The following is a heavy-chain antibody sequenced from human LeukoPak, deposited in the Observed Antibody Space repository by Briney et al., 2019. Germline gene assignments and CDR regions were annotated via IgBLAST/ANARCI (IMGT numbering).Heavy chain of an antibody. CDR1: GFTFSSYA. Sequence: GGSLRLSCAASGFTFSSYAMSWVRQAPGKGLEWVSAISGSGGSTYYADSVKGRFTISRDNSKNTLYLQMNSLRAEDTAVYYCAKFGPAPSRYSGSDHDAFDIWGQGTMVTVSS. V-gene: IGHV3-23*01. CDR3: AKFGPAPSRYSGSDHDAFDI. J-gene: IGHJ3*02. CDR2: ISGSGGST. D-gene: IGHD1-26*01.